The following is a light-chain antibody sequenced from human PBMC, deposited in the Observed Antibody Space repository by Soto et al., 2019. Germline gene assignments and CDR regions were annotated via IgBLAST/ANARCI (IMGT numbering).Light chain of an antibody. V-gene: IGKV3-15*01. J-gene: IGKJ1*01. CDR2: GAS. Sequence: EIVMTQSPATLSVSPGERATLSCRASQSVSSNLAWYQQKPGQAPRLLIYGASTRATGIPARFSGSGSGTEFTLTISSLQSEDFXIYYCQQYNTWPWTFGQGTKVEIK. CDR3: QQYNTWPWT. CDR1: QSVSSN.